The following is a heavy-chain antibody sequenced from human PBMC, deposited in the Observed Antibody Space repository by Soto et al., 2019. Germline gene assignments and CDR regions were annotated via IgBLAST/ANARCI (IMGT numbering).Heavy chain of an antibody. CDR1: GGSISSSSYY. CDR3: ARRDYSSSWYYFDY. D-gene: IGHD6-13*01. Sequence: SETLSLTCTVSGGSISSSSYYWGWIRQPPGKGLEWIGSIYYSGSTYYNPSLKSRVTISVDTSKNQFSLKLSSVTAADTAVYYCARRDYSSSWYYFDYWGQGTLVTVSS. J-gene: IGHJ4*02. CDR2: IYYSGST. V-gene: IGHV4-39*01.